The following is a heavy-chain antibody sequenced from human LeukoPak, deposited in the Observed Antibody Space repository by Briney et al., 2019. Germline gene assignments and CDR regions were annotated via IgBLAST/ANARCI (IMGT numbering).Heavy chain of an antibody. Sequence: PGGSLRLSCAASGFTFSSHGMHWVRQAPGKGLEWVAFISYDGGKKDYADSVKGRFTISRDNSKNTLYLQMNSLRAEDTAVYYCAKRGPGSPQSGKYYFDYWGQGTLVTVSS. CDR2: ISYDGGKK. V-gene: IGHV3-30*18. CDR1: GFTFSSHG. D-gene: IGHD3-10*01. J-gene: IGHJ4*02. CDR3: AKRGPGSPQSGKYYFDY.